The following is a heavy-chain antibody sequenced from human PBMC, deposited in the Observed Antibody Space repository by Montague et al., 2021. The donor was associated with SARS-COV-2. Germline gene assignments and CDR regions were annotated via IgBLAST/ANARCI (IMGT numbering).Heavy chain of an antibody. CDR1: GGSISSSSYY. CDR2: IYYSGST. J-gene: IGHJ5*02. V-gene: IGHV4-39*01. Sequence: SETLSLTCTVSGGSISSSSYYWGWIRQPPGKGLEWIGSIYYSGSTYYNPSLKSRVTISVDTSKNQFSLKLSSVTAADTAVYYCACHPSVLLWFGELLSDRFDPWGQGTLVTVSS. D-gene: IGHD3-10*01. CDR3: ACHPSVLLWFGELLSDRFDP.